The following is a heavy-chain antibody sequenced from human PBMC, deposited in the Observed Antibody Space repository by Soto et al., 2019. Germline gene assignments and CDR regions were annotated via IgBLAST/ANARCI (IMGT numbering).Heavy chain of an antibody. J-gene: IGHJ6*02. D-gene: IGHD2-21*02. Sequence: QVQLVESGGGVVQPGRSLRLSCAASGFTFSSYAMHWVRQAPGKGLEWVAVISYDGSNKYYADSVKGRFTISRDNSKNTLYLQMNSLRAEDTAVYYCARAAPCCGDCYIYYYYGMDVWGQGTTVTVSS. V-gene: IGHV3-30-3*01. CDR2: ISYDGSNK. CDR1: GFTFSSYA. CDR3: ARAAPCCGDCYIYYYYGMDV.